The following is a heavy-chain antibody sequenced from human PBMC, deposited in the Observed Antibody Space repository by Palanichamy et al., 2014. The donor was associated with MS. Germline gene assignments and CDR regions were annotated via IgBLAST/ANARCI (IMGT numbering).Heavy chain of an antibody. CDR3: AKLTGINAFDT. V-gene: IGHV3-30*02. D-gene: IGHD1-20*01. CDR1: GFSFSSHG. J-gene: IGHJ3*02. Sequence: QVQLVESGGGVVQPGGSLRLSCAASGFSFSSHGMHWVRQAPGKGLEWVAFIRYDENKKYYADSVKDRFTVSRDNSKNTLYLQMNSLGAEDTAMYYCAKLTGINAFDTWGQGTMVTVSS. CDR2: IRYDENKK.